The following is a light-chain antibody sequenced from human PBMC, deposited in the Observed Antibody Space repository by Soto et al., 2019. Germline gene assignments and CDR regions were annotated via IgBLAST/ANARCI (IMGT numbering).Light chain of an antibody. CDR2: SAS. Sequence: DIQMTQSPYSLSASVGDSVTITCWASQNIRTYLNWYQQKPGRAPKLLIHSASALPSGVPSRFSGSGSGTEFTLTMSGLQPEDFATYYCQQGHSTPYTFGQGTKVDIK. J-gene: IGKJ2*01. V-gene: IGKV1-39*01. CDR1: QNIRTY. CDR3: QQGHSTPYT.